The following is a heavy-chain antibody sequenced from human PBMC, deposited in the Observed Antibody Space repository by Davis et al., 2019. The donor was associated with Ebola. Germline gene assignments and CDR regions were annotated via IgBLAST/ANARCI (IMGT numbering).Heavy chain of an antibody. V-gene: IGHV4-59*11. CDR1: DDSISGHY. CDR2: ISGSGRT. Sequence: PGGSLRLSCTVSDDSISGHYWNWFRQPPGKGLEWIGFISGSGRTSYNPSLKSRVTISADTSKNQFSLKLTSVTAADTAVYYCVRFGYGAYWGQGTLVTVSS. CDR3: VRFGYGAY. J-gene: IGHJ4*02. D-gene: IGHD3-22*01.